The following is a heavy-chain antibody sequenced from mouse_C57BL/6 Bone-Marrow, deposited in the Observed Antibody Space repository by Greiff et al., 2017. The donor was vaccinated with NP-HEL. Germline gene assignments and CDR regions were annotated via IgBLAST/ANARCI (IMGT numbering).Heavy chain of an antibody. Sequence: EVKLVESGGGLVQPGESLKLSCESNEYEFPSHDMSWVRKTPEKRLELVAAINSDGGSTYYPDTMERRFIISRDKTKKTLYRQMSSLRSEDTALYYCARRDYYGRYWYFDVWGTGTTVTVSS. J-gene: IGHJ1*03. CDR3: ARRDYYGRYWYFDV. V-gene: IGHV5-2*01. D-gene: IGHD1-1*01. CDR1: EYEFPSHD. CDR2: INSDGGST.